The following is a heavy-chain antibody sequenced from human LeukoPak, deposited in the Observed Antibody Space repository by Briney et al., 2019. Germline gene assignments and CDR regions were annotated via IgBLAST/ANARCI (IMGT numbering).Heavy chain of an antibody. CDR1: GFTFSSYS. Sequence: GGSLRLSCAASGFTFSSYSMNWVRQAPGKGLEWVSYISSSSSTIYYADSVKGRFTISRDSAKNSLYLHMNSLKDEDTAVYYCARGALDFDYWGQGTLVTVSS. V-gene: IGHV3-48*02. CDR3: ARGALDFDY. CDR2: ISSSSSTI. J-gene: IGHJ4*02.